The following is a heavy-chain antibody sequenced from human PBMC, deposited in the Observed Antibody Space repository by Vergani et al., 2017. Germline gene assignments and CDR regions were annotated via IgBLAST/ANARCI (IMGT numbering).Heavy chain of an antibody. Sequence: QVQLQESGPGLVKPSETLSLTCAVSGYSISSGYYWGWIRQPPGKGLEWIGSIYHSGSTYYNPSLKSRVTISVDTSKNQFSLKLSSVTAADTAVYYCARGQWVIEAWGQGTPVTVSS. V-gene: IGHV4-38-2*01. D-gene: IGHD1-26*01. CDR2: IYHSGST. CDR3: ARGQWVIEA. CDR1: GYSISSGYY. J-gene: IGHJ4*02.